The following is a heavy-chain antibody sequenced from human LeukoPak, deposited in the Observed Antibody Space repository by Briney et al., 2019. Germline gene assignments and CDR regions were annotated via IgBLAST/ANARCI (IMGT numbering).Heavy chain of an antibody. V-gene: IGHV3-74*01. CDR2: IKSDGITI. J-gene: IGHJ4*02. Sequence: GGSLRLSCAASGFTFSSYWMSWVRQAPGKGLVWVSRIKSDGITITYADSVKGRFTISRDNAKNTLYLQMNSLRAEDTAVYYCLRDLNWSLDQWGQGTLVTVSS. D-gene: IGHD1-20*01. CDR3: LRDLNWSLDQ. CDR1: GFTFSSYW.